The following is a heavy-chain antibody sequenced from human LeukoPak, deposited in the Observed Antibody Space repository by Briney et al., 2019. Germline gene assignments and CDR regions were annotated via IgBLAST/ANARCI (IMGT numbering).Heavy chain of an antibody. CDR2: IYPGDSQT. D-gene: IGHD3-22*01. CDR1: GYSFSGYW. V-gene: IGHV5-51*01. Sequence: GESLKISCKGSGYSFSGYWIGWVRQMPGKGLEWMGIIYPGDSQTRYSPSFQGQVTFSADRSISTAYLQWSSLKASDTAMYYCARHSSGSLYANWFDPWGQGTLVTVSS. CDR3: ARHSSGSLYANWFDP. J-gene: IGHJ5*02.